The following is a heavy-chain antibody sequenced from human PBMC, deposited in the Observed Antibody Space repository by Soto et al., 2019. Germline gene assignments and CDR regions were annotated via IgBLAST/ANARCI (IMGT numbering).Heavy chain of an antibody. CDR1: GGTFSSDS. D-gene: IGHD2-21*02. CDR2: IIPMFDTP. Sequence: GASVKVSCKASGGTFSSDSFSWVRQAPGQGLERMGGIIPMFDTPIYAQKFQDRVTITTDTSTSTAYMELSSLRSDDTAVYYCARGPVLVTTILDWFDPWGQGTLVTVSS. CDR3: ARGPVLVTTILDWFDP. J-gene: IGHJ5*02. V-gene: IGHV1-69*05.